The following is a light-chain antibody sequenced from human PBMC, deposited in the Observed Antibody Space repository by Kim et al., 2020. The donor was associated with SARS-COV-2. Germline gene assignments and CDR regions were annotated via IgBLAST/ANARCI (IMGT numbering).Light chain of an antibody. CDR1: QSISSW. J-gene: IGKJ4*01. Sequence: SASVGDRVTVTCRASQSISSWLAWYQQKPGKAPKLLIYDASSLESGVPSRFSGSGSGTEFTLTISGLQPDDFATYYCQQYNSLVTFGGGTKVEMK. CDR3: QQYNSLVT. CDR2: DAS. V-gene: IGKV1-5*01.